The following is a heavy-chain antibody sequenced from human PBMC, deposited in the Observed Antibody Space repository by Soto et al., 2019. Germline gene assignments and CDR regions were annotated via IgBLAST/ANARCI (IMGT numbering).Heavy chain of an antibody. D-gene: IGHD4-17*01. CDR2: IYYSGST. V-gene: IGHV4-39*01. CDR1: GGSISSSSYY. J-gene: IGHJ5*02. Sequence: SETLSLTCTVSGGSISSSSYYWGWIRQPPGKGLEWIGSIYYSGSTYYNPSLKSRVTISVDTSKNQFSLKLSSVTAADTAVYYCARQFGYGDYTNWFDPWGQGTLVTVSS. CDR3: ARQFGYGDYTNWFDP.